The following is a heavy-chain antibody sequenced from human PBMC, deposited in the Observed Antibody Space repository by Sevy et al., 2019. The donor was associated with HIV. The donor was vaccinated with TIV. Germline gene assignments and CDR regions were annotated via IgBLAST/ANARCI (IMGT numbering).Heavy chain of an antibody. Sequence: SETLSLTCAVSGGSISSGGYSWSWIRQPPGKGLEWIGYIYHSGSTYYNPSLKSQVTISVDRSKNQFSLKLSSVTAADTAVYYCARGIVVVPAAIWEYFDYWGQGTLVTVSS. CDR3: ARGIVVVPAAIWEYFDY. CDR2: IYHSGST. J-gene: IGHJ4*02. V-gene: IGHV4-30-2*01. CDR1: GGSISSGGYS. D-gene: IGHD2-2*01.